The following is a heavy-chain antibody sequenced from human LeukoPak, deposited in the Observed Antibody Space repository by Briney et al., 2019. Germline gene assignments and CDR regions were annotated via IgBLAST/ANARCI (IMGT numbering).Heavy chain of an antibody. CDR2: ISGSGGST. Sequence: GGSLRLSCAASGFTFSSYAMSWVRQAPGKGLEWVSAISGSGGSTYYADSVKGRFTISRDNSKNTLYLQMNSLRADDTAVYYCARVLDFCSSSDCQDHWGQGTLVTVSS. J-gene: IGHJ4*02. CDR1: GFTFSSYA. CDR3: ARVLDFCSSSDCQDH. D-gene: IGHD2-2*01. V-gene: IGHV3-23*01.